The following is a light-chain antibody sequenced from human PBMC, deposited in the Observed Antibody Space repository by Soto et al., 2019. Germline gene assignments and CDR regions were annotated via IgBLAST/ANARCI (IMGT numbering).Light chain of an antibody. CDR3: QQYGSSPIT. CDR2: GAS. J-gene: IGKJ5*01. V-gene: IGKV3-20*01. Sequence: EIVLTQSPGTLSLSPGERATLSCRASQSVRSSYLAWYQQKPGQAPRLLISGASSRATGIPDRFSGSGSGTDFTLTISRLEPEGFAVYYCQQYGSSPITFGKGTRLEIK. CDR1: QSVRSSY.